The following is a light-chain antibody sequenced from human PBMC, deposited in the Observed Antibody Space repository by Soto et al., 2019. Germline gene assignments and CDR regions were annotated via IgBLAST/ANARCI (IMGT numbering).Light chain of an antibody. V-gene: IGKV1-39*01. CDR1: QSISSY. J-gene: IGKJ3*01. CDR2: AAS. Sequence: DIQMTQSPSSLSASVGDRVTITCRASQSISSYLNWYQQKPGKAPKLLIYAASSLQSGVPSRFSGSGSGTDFTLTISRLQPEDFATYYCQQIYSTPHFFTFGPGTKVDI. CDR3: QQIYSTPHFFT.